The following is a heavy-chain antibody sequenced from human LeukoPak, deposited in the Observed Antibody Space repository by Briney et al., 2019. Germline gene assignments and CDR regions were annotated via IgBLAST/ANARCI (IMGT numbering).Heavy chain of an antibody. D-gene: IGHD1-26*01. CDR1: GFTFDVSA. CDR2: ISSSGSTI. Sequence: GGSLRLSCAASGFTFDVSAMNWVRQAPGKGLEWVSYISSSGSTIYYADSVKGRFTISRDNSKNTLYLQMNSLRPEDTAVYYCAKKYSGSYWSPTDYWGQGTLVTVSS. J-gene: IGHJ4*02. CDR3: AKKYSGSYWSPTDY. V-gene: IGHV3-48*01.